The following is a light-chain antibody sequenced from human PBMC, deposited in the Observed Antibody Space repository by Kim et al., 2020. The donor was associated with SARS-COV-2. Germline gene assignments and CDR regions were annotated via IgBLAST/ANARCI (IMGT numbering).Light chain of an antibody. CDR3: QQYGTSPWT. Sequence: EIVLTQSPDTLSLSPGERATLYCRASQSVSGSYLAWYQQKPGRAPRLLIYGASSRGAGIPDRFSGSGSGTDFTLTINRLGPEDFAVYYCQQYGTSPWTFGQGTKV. J-gene: IGKJ1*01. CDR1: QSVSGSY. CDR2: GAS. V-gene: IGKV3-20*01.